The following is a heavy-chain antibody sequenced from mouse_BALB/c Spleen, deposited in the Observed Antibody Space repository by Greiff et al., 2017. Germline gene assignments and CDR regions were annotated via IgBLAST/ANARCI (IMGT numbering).Heavy chain of an antibody. D-gene: IGHD4-1*01. CDR1: GFNIKDYY. V-gene: IGHV14-3*02. Sequence: VQLQQSGAELVKPGASVKLSCTASGFNIKDYYMHWVKQRPEQGLEWIGRIDPANGNTKYDPKFQGQATITADTASNTAYLLLSSLTSEDTAVYYCARGTGTDDYWGQGTTLTVSS. CDR2: IDPANGNT. CDR3: ARGTGTDDY. J-gene: IGHJ2*01.